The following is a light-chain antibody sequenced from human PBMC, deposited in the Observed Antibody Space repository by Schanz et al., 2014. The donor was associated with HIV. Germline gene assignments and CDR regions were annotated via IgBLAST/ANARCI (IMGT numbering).Light chain of an antibody. CDR3: QQYGSSPGT. CDR2: DAS. CDR1: QIIGTN. V-gene: IGKV3-15*01. J-gene: IGKJ1*01. Sequence: EIVLTQSPGTLSLSPGEGGTLSCRASQIIGTNLAWYQQRPGQAPSLLIFDASTRATGVPDRFNGGGSGTEFTLTISSVQSEDFAVYYCQQYGSSPGTFGQGTKVEIK.